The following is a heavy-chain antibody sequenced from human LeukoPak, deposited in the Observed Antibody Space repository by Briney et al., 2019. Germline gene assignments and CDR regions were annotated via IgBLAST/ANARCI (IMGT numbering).Heavy chain of an antibody. J-gene: IGHJ4*02. V-gene: IGHV3-23*01. CDR2: ICGTDGST. CDR3: AKHGNYNFDY. D-gene: IGHD3-10*01. CDR1: GFTFSTYA. Sequence: PGGSLRLSCTGPGFTFSTYAMSWVRQAPGKGLEWVSSICGTDGSTHYIDSVRGRFTISRDNSKNTVYLQMNSLRAEDTAVYYCAKHGNYNFDYWGQGTLVTVSS.